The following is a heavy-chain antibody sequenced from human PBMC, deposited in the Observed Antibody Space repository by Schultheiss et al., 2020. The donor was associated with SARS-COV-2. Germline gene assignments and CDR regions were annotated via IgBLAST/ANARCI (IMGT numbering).Heavy chain of an antibody. V-gene: IGHV3-21*01. J-gene: IGHJ6*03. CDR1: GFTFSSYT. CDR3: ARPPQTVYYYYMDV. Sequence: GGSLRLSCAASGFTFSSYTMNWVRQAPGKGLEWVSSISSSSSYIYYADSVKGRFTISRHNSKNTLYLQMNSLRAEDTAVYYCARPPQTVYYYYMDVWGKGTTVTVSS. D-gene: IGHD4-17*01. CDR2: ISSSSSYI.